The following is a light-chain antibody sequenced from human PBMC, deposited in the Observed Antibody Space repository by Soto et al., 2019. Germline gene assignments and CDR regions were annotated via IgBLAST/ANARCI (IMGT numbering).Light chain of an antibody. CDR3: QQGYDTPST. Sequence: IEMSQSPSSVAASLGARVTIPXRASQNIIRFINRYQQKQGXAPKXXXSDXSSLQRGGPSRFSGRGSGKDFTLTITSLQPEDFANYFCQQGYDTPSTVGQGTRLDIK. J-gene: IGKJ5*01. V-gene: IGKV1-39*01. CDR1: QNIIRF. CDR2: DXS.